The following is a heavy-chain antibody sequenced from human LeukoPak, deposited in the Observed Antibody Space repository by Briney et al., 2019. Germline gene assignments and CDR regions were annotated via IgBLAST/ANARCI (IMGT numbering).Heavy chain of an antibody. V-gene: IGHV4-39*01. J-gene: IGHJ4*02. D-gene: IGHD3-10*01. CDR3: ARVPPYDPRSGYFDY. CDR2: IYYSGST. Sequence: SETLSLTCTVSGGSISSSSYYWGWIRQPPGKGLEWIGSIYYSGSTYYNPSLKSRVTISVDTSKNQFSLKLSSVTAADTAVYYCARVPPYDPRSGYFDYWGQGTLVTVSS. CDR1: GGSISSSSYY.